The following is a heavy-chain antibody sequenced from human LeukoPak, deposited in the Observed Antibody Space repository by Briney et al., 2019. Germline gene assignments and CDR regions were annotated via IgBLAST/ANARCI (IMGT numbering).Heavy chain of an antibody. D-gene: IGHD1-26*01. V-gene: IGHV1-2*02. CDR2: LNPNSGDT. Sequence: GASVKVSCNASRYTFTDYYIYWVRQAPGQGLEWMGWLNPNSGDTNYAQRFQGRVTMTSDTSTKTAYMELSRLTSDDTAMYYCARDDIVGATDFDYWGQGTLVTVSS. CDR1: RYTFTDYY. J-gene: IGHJ4*02. CDR3: ARDDIVGATDFDY.